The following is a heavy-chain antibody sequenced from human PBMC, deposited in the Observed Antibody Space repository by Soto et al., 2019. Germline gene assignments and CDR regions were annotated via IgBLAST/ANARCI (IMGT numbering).Heavy chain of an antibody. D-gene: IGHD3-10*01. CDR3: ARDGAQGIRTNYYYYYCMDV. CDR2: INSDGSST. J-gene: IGHJ6*03. Sequence: GGSLGLSCAASGFTFSSYWMHWVRQAPGKGLVWVSRINSDGSSTSYADSVKGRFTISRDNAKNTLYLQMNSLRAEDTAVYYCARDGAQGIRTNYYYYYCMDVWGKGTTVTVSS. V-gene: IGHV3-74*01. CDR1: GFTFSSYW.